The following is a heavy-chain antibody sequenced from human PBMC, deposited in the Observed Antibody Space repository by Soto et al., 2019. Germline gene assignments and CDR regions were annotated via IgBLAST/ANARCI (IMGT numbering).Heavy chain of an antibody. Sequence: ASVKVSCKASGYTFTSYGISWVRQAPGQGLEWMGWISAYNGNTNYAQKLQGRVTMTTDTSTSTAYMELRSLRSDDTAVYYCARAGSGSYYFLSGNYYYYGMDVWGQGATVTVSS. D-gene: IGHD1-26*01. CDR3: ARAGSGSYYFLSGNYYYYGMDV. CDR1: GYTFTSYG. J-gene: IGHJ6*02. CDR2: ISAYNGNT. V-gene: IGHV1-18*01.